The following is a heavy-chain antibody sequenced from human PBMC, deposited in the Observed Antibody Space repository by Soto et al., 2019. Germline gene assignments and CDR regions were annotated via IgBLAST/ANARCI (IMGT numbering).Heavy chain of an antibody. CDR2: ISAYNGNT. V-gene: IGHV1-18*01. J-gene: IGHJ4*02. Sequence: ASVKVSCTASGYTFTSYGISWVRQAPGQGLEWMGWISAYNGNTNYAQKLQGRVTMTTDTSTSTAYMELRSLRSDDTAVYYCALPYYDFWVGTLWGKGTRVTVSS. D-gene: IGHD3-3*01. CDR3: ALPYYDFWVGTL. CDR1: GYTFTSYG.